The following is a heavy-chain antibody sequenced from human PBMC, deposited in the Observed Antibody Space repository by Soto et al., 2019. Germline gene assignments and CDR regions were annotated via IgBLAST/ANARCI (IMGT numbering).Heavy chain of an antibody. CDR3: ARDPSYGDYSYYGMDV. Sequence: QVQLQESGPGLVKPSQTLSLTCTVSGASINGGGYYWSWIRQHPGKGLEWIGSIYYSGNTYYSPSLKSRVNPFSLRLTSVTAADTAVYYCARDPSYGDYSYYGMDVWGQGTTVTVSS. V-gene: IGHV4-31*03. CDR1: GASINGGGYY. D-gene: IGHD4-17*01. J-gene: IGHJ6*02. CDR2: IYYSGNT.